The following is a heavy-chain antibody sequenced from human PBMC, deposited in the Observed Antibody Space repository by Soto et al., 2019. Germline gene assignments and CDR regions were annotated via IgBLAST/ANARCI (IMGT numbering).Heavy chain of an antibody. J-gene: IGHJ4*02. V-gene: IGHV3-9*01. Sequence: EVQLVESGGGLVQPGRSLRLSCAASGFTCDDYAMHWVRQAPGKGLEWVSGISCNSGSIGYADSVKGRFTISRDNAKNSLYLQMNSLRAEDTALFYCANGGPLLVEGGGYWGQGTLVTVSS. CDR2: ISCNSGSI. D-gene: IGHD3-16*01. CDR1: GFTCDDYA. CDR3: ANGGPLLVEGGGY.